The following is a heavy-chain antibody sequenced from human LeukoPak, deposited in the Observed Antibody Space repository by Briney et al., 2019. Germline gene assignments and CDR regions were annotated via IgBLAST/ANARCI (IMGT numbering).Heavy chain of an antibody. CDR1: GFTFSSYG. CDR3: AKDQLWDGSSCPTN. Sequence: PGRSLRPSCAASGFTFSSYGMHWVRQAPGKGLEWVAVISYDGSNKYYADSVKGRFTISRDNSKNTLYLQMNSLRAEDTAVYYCAKDQLWDGSSCPTNWGQGTLVTVSS. J-gene: IGHJ4*02. D-gene: IGHD6-13*01. V-gene: IGHV3-30*18. CDR2: ISYDGSNK.